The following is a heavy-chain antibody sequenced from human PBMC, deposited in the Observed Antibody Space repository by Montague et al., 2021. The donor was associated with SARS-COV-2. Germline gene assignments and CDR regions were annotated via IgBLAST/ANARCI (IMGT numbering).Heavy chain of an antibody. CDR1: GGSISSSSYY. CDR3: ARQGRISMVRLNWFDP. J-gene: IGHJ5*02. V-gene: IGHV4-39*01. CDR2: IHDSGST. Sequence: SETLSLTCTVSGGSISSSSYYWGWIRQPPGKGLEWIGSIHDSGSTYSNPSLKSRVTISVDTSKNQFSLKLSSVSAADTAVYYCARQGRISMVRLNWFDPWGQGTLVTVSS. D-gene: IGHD3-10*01.